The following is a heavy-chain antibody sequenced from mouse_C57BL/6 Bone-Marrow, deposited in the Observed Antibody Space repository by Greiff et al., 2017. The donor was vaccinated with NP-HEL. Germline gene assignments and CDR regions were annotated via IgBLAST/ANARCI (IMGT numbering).Heavy chain of an antibody. CDR1: GFNIKDDY. J-gene: IGHJ4*01. Sequence: EVQLQQSGAELVRPGASVKLSCTASGFNIKDDYMHWVKQRPEQGLEWIGWIDPENGDTEDASKFQGKATITADTSSNTAYLQLSSLTSEDTAVYYCTTDYGNYYAMDYWGQGTSVTVSS. D-gene: IGHD2-1*01. CDR3: TTDYGNYYAMDY. CDR2: IDPENGDT. V-gene: IGHV14-4*01.